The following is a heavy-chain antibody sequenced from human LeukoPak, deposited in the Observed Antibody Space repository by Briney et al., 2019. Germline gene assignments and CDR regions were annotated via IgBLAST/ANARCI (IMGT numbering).Heavy chain of an antibody. V-gene: IGHV4-59*01. J-gene: IGHJ3*02. Sequence: PSETLSLTCTVSGGSISNYYWSWIRQPPGKGLEWIGYIYYTGSTNYKSSPKSRITISVDTSKNQFSLKLSSVTAADTAVYYCARDTRGDILTGAHAFDIWGQGTMVTVSS. CDR3: ARDTRGDILTGAHAFDI. D-gene: IGHD3-9*01. CDR2: IYYTGST. CDR1: GGSISNYY.